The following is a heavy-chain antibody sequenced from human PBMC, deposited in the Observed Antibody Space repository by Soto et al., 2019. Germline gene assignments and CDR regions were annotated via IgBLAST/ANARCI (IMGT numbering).Heavy chain of an antibody. CDR1: GYTFTSYR. Sequence: ASVKVSCKASGYTFTSYRTSWVRQAPGQGLEWMGWISAYNGNTNYAQKLQGRVTMTTDTSTSTAYMELRSLRSDDTAVCDCARERCQGAVADTYNGFDPWGQGTLVTVSS. J-gene: IGHJ5*01. D-gene: IGHD6-19*01. V-gene: IGHV1-18*04. CDR2: ISAYNGNT. CDR3: ARERCQGAVADTYNGFDP.